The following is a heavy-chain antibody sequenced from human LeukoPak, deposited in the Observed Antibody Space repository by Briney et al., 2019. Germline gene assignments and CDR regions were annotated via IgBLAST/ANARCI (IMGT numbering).Heavy chain of an antibody. Sequence: SETLSHTCAVYGGSFSGYYWSWIRQPPGKGLEWIGEINHSGSTNYNPSLKSRVTISVDTSKNQFSLKLSSVTAADTAVYYCARGARYSYGFHWFDPWGQGTLVTVSS. V-gene: IGHV4-34*01. J-gene: IGHJ5*02. CDR3: ARGARYSYGFHWFDP. D-gene: IGHD5-18*01. CDR1: GGSFSGYY. CDR2: INHSGST.